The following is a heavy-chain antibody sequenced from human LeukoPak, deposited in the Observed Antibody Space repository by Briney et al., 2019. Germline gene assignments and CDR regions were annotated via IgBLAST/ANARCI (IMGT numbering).Heavy chain of an antibody. D-gene: IGHD2-15*01. J-gene: IGHJ4*02. Sequence: PSETLSLTCTVSGGSISSHYWSWIRQPPGKGLEWIGYIYYSGSTNYNPSLKSRVTISVDTSKNQFSLKLSSVTPTDTAVYYCARAGYCSGVSCYSAVPGKYWGQGALVTVSS. V-gene: IGHV4-59*08. CDR2: IYYSGST. CDR1: GGSISSHY. CDR3: ARAGYCSGVSCYSAVPGKY.